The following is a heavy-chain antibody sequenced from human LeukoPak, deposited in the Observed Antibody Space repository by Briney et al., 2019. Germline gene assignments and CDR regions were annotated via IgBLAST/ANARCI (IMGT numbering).Heavy chain of an antibody. CDR2: IKQDGSEK. D-gene: IGHD3-10*01. CDR3: AREGNWFGEFGYYYYMDV. Sequence: GGSLRLSCAASGFTFSSYWMSWVRQAPGKGLEWVANIKQDGSEKYYVDSVKGRFTISRDNAKNSLYLQMNSLRAEDTAVYYCAREGNWFGEFGYYYYMDVWGKGTTVTISS. J-gene: IGHJ6*03. V-gene: IGHV3-7*01. CDR1: GFTFSSYW.